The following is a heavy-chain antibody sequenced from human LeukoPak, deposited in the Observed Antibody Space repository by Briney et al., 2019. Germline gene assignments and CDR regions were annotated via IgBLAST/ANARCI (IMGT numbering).Heavy chain of an antibody. CDR3: SRALASRKLGY. J-gene: IGHJ4*02. CDR2: IHPSGML. Sequence: SETLSLTCTVSGASFNSDDPYWNWIRQSPGKGLEWIGSIHPSGMLYKNPSLESRVTMSRDTSKNQFSLNLNSVTAADTAVYFCSRALASRKLGYWGQGILVTVSS. D-gene: IGHD6-19*01. V-gene: IGHV4-31*03. CDR1: GASFNSDDPY.